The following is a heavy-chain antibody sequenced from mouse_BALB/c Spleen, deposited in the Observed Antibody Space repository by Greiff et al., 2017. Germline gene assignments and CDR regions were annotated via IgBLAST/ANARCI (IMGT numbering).Heavy chain of an antibody. CDR1: GYSFTSYY. J-gene: IGHJ4*01. CDR2: IDPFNGGT. Sequence: EVQLQQSGPELMKPGASVKISCKASGYSFTSYYMHWVKQSHGKSLEWIGYIDPFNGGTSYNQKFKGKATLTVDKSSSTAYMHLSSLTSEDSAVYYCAKGGDPDAMDYWGQGTSVTVSS. CDR3: AKGGDPDAMDY. V-gene: IGHV1-28*01.